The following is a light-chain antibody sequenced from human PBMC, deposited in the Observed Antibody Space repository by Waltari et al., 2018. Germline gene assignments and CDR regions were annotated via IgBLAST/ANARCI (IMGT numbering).Light chain of an antibody. J-gene: IGKJ1*01. CDR1: QSVLFSSNSKNY. V-gene: IGKV4-1*01. CDR3: QQFYTTPPT. CDR2: WAS. Sequence: DIVMTQSPDSLAVSLGESATINCTSSQSVLFSSNSKNYLAWYQQKPGQPPKLLIYWASTRESGVPDRFSGSGSGTDFTLTISSLQAEDVAVYYCQQFYTTPPTFGQGTKVEIK.